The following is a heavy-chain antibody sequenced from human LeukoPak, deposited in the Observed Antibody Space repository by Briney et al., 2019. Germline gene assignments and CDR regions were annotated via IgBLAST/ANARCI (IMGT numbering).Heavy chain of an antibody. CDR1: GFTFTNHA. CDR3: ARGIWNYGSWGPYCFDY. CDR2: INAGNGNT. V-gene: IGHV1-3*01. D-gene: IGHD1-7*01. J-gene: IGHJ4*02. Sequence: ASVKVSCKASGFTFTNHAMQWVRQAPGQTLEWMGWINAGNGNTKYSQKFQGRVTITRDTSASTTYIELSSLNSDDTAVYYCARGIWNYGSWGPYCFDYWGQGTLVTVSS.